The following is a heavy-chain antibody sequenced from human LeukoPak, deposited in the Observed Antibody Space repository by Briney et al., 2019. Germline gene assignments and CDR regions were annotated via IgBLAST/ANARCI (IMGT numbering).Heavy chain of an antibody. V-gene: IGHV6-1*01. CDR2: TYYRSKWYN. Sequence: SQTLSLTCAISGDSVSTNSSWNWIRQSPSRGLEWLGRTYYRSKWYNDYVVSVKGRIDISPDTSKNQFSLHLNPVTPEDTAVYFCARGGQGDGYSADEAFDIWGQGTMVTVSS. J-gene: IGHJ3*02. CDR3: ARGGQGDGYSADEAFDI. D-gene: IGHD5-18*01. CDR1: GDSVSTNSS.